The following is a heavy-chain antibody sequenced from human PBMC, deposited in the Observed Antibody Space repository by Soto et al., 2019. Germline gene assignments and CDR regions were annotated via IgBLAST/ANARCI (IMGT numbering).Heavy chain of an antibody. Sequence: EVQLLESGGGLVQPVGSLRLSCAASGFTFSSYAMSWVRQAPGKGLEWVSAISGSGGSTYYADSVKGRFTISRDNSKNTLYLQMNSLRAEDTAVYYCAKDLWGYCSSTSCYDFDYWGQGTLVTVSS. D-gene: IGHD2-2*01. CDR1: GFTFSSYA. J-gene: IGHJ4*02. CDR3: AKDLWGYCSSTSCYDFDY. CDR2: ISGSGGST. V-gene: IGHV3-23*01.